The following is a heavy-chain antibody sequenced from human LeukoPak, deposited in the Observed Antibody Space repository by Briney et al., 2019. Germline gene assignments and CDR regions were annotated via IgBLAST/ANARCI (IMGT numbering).Heavy chain of an antibody. D-gene: IGHD3-3*02. CDR1: GFTVSSNY. V-gene: IGHV3-66*01. Sequence: GGSQRLSCAASGFTVSSNYMSWVRQAPGKGLEWVSLIYSGGSTYYADSAKGRFTISRDNSKNTLYLQMNSLRAEDTAIYYCAREPKGTFGPEDYWGQGTLVTVSS. CDR3: AREPKGTFGPEDY. CDR2: IYSGGST. J-gene: IGHJ4*02.